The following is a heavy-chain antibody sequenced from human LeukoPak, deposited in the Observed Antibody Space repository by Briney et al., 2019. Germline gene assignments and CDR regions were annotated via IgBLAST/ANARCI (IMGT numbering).Heavy chain of an antibody. V-gene: IGHV3-30*03. D-gene: IGHD3-10*01. CDR3: ASTGGLYGMDV. Sequence: PGGSLRLSCAASGFTFSSYGMHWVRQAPGKGLEWVAVISYDGSNKYYADSVKGRFTISRDNSRNTLYLQMNSLRAEDTAVYYCASTGGLYGMDVWGQGTTVTVSS. CDR1: GFTFSSYG. CDR2: ISYDGSNK. J-gene: IGHJ6*02.